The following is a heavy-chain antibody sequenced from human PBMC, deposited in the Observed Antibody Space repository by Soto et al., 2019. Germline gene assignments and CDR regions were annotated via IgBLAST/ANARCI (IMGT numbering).Heavy chain of an antibody. CDR1: GYTFTNFG. CDR3: ARGGTPIDY. V-gene: IGHV1-18*01. J-gene: IGHJ4*02. CDR2: ISAYNGNT. Sequence: QVQLVQSGAEVKKPGASVKVSCKASGYTFTNFGISWVRQAPGQGLEWMGWISAYNGNTNSAQKFQDRVTMTTDTXXXXXXXXXXXXRXXDXAIYYCARGGTPIDYWGQGTLVTVSS. D-gene: IGHD3-16*01.